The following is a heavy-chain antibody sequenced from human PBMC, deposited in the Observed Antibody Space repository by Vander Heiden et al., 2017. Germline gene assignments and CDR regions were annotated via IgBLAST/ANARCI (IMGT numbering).Heavy chain of an antibody. Sequence: EVQLVESGGGLVKPGGSLRPSCAASGFTFSSYSMNWVRQAPGKGLEWVSSISITSSHIYYADSLKGRFTISRDNAKNSLFLQMNSLRVDDTAVYYCARGAVDLQRNDALDLWGQGTTVTVSS. V-gene: IGHV3-21*01. J-gene: IGHJ3*01. CDR2: ISITSSHI. D-gene: IGHD6-25*01. CDR3: ARGAVDLQRNDALDL. CDR1: GFTFSSYS.